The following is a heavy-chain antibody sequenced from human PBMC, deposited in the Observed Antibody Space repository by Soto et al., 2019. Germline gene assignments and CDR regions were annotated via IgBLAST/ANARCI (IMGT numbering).Heavy chain of an antibody. V-gene: IGHV3-21*06. CDR2: ISSTTHYI. CDR1: GFTFTRYS. CDR3: ARESEDLTSNFDY. J-gene: IGHJ4*02. Sequence: XASLLLSFAASGFTFTRYSMNGVRQAPGKGLEWVSSISSTTHYIYYADSMRGRFTISRDNAKNAVYLEMNSLRAEDTAVYYCARESEDLTSNFDYWGQGTLVTVSS.